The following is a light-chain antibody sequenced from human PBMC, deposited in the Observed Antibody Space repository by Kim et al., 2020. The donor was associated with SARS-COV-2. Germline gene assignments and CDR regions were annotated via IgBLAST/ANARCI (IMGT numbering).Light chain of an antibody. CDR1: SSDVGSSNR. V-gene: IGLV2-18*02. Sequence: SGAISWTGTSSDVGSSNRVSWSQHAPGTAPKLMIYEVSNRPSGVPDRFSGSKSGNTASLTISGLQAEDEADYYCSSYTSSSIPYVFGTGTKVTVL. J-gene: IGLJ1*01. CDR2: EVS. CDR3: SSYTSSSIPYV.